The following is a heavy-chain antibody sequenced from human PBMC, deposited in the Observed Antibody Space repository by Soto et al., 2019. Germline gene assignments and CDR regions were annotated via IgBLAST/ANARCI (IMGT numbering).Heavy chain of an antibody. Sequence: QLQLQESGSGLVKPSQTLSLTCAVSGGSISSGGYSWSWIRQPPGKGLEWIGDIYHSGSTYYNPSLKSRVTISVDRSKNEFALKLSSVTAAETAVYYCARGAPVVNDYRGQGTLFTVSS. J-gene: IGHJ4*02. CDR1: GGSISSGGYS. D-gene: IGHD3-22*01. V-gene: IGHV4-30-2*01. CDR2: IYHSGST. CDR3: ARGAPVVNDY.